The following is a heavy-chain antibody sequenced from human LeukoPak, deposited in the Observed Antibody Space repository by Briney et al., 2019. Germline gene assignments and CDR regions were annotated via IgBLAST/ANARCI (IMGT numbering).Heavy chain of an antibody. J-gene: IGHJ3*02. V-gene: IGHV3-7*05. CDR1: GFTFSRCW. CDR3: ARDGRVAGLDGFDI. Sequence: PGGSLRLSCAASGFTFSRCWMSWVRQAPGKGLEWVANINQDGSEKYYVDSVKGRFTISKDNAKNSLYPQMNSLRAEDTAVYYCARDGRVAGLDGFDIWGQGTMVTVSS. D-gene: IGHD6-19*01. CDR2: INQDGSEK.